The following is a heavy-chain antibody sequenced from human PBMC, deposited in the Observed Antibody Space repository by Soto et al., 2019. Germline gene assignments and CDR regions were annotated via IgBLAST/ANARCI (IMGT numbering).Heavy chain of an antibody. CDR2: FGGSGGT. CDR3: AKSQSSLYYMDV. J-gene: IGHJ6*03. Sequence: GGSLRLSCVGSGFIFSNYAMAWVRQAPGKGLEWVSGFGGSGGTYYADSVKGRYTISRGNSKNTLYLQMNSLRVEDTAVYYCAKSQSSLYYMDVWGKGTAVTVSS. CDR1: GFIFSNYA. V-gene: IGHV3-23*01.